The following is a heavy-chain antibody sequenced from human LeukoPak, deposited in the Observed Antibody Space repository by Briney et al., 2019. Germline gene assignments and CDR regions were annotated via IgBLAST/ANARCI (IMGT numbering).Heavy chain of an antibody. CDR2: ISSTGTTI. CDR1: GFTFSSYE. CDR3: AKDFVLGKKTTSPIFDY. Sequence: PGGSLRLSCAASGFTFSSYEMNWVRQALGKGLEWVSYISSTGTTIYYADSVKGRFTISRDNAKNSLYLQMNSLRAEDTAVYYCAKDFVLGKKTTSPIFDYWGQGTLVTVSS. D-gene: IGHD2-15*01. V-gene: IGHV3-48*03. J-gene: IGHJ4*02.